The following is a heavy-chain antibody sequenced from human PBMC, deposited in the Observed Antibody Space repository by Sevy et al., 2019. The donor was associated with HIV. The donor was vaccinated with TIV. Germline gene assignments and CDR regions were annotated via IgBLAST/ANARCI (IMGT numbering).Heavy chain of an antibody. CDR2: INPKRGDT. CDR3: ARAGTLYSGYTYGSIDF. J-gene: IGHJ4*02. V-gene: IGHV1-2*02. D-gene: IGHD5-18*01. CDR1: GYTFTGDY. Sequence: ASVKVSCKASGYTFTGDYMHWVRQTPGQGLEWMGWINPKRGDTKSAQRFQGRVTMTRDTSFSTAYMELSRLRSDDTAVYYCARAGTLYSGYTYGSIDFWGQGTLVTVSS.